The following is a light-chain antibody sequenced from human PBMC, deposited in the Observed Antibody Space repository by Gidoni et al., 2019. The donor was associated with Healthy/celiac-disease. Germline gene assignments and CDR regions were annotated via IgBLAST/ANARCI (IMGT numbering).Light chain of an antibody. CDR3: QQYNSWPRT. J-gene: IGKJ1*01. Sequence: ERVLTQYPATLSVSPGERATLTCRASQSVSSNLAWYQQKPGQAPRLLIYGASTRATGIPARFSGSGSGTEFTLTISSLQSEDFAVYYCQQYNSWPRTFGQGTKVEIK. CDR2: GAS. V-gene: IGKV3-15*01. CDR1: QSVSSN.